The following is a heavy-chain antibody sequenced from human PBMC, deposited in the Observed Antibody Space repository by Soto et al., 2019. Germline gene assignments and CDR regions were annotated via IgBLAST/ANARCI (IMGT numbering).Heavy chain of an antibody. D-gene: IGHD3-3*01. CDR3: TTGDYDFWSGYYMSEYYYYGMDV. J-gene: IGHJ6*02. CDR1: GFTFSNAW. CDR2: IKSKTDGGTT. V-gene: IGHV3-15*01. Sequence: GGSLRLSCAASGFTFSNAWMSWVRQAPGKGLEWVGRIKSKTDGGTTDYAAPVKGRFTISRDDSKNTLYLQMNSLKTEDTAVYYCTTGDYDFWSGYYMSEYYYYGMDVWGQGTTVTVSS.